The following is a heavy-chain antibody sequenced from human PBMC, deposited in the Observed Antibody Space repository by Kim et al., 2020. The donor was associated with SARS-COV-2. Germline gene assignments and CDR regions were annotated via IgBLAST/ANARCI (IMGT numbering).Heavy chain of an antibody. V-gene: IGHV3-49*03. J-gene: IGHJ5*02. D-gene: IGHD6-19*01. CDR1: GFTFGDYA. CDR2: IRSKAYGGTT. Sequence: GGSLRLSCTASGFTFGDYAMSWFRQAPGKGLEWVGFIRSKAYGGTTEYAASVKGRFTISRDDSKSIAYLQMNSLKTEDTAVYYCTRGFKQWLVDWFDPWGQGTLVTVSS. CDR3: TRGFKQWLVDWFDP.